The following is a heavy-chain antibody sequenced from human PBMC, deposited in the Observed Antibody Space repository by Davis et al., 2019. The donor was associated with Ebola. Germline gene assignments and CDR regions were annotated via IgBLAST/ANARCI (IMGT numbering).Heavy chain of an antibody. CDR1: GFTFSSYG. Sequence: PGGSLRLSCAASGFTFSSYGMHWVRQAPGKGLVWVSRINSDGSSTSYADSVKGRFTISRDNAKNTLYLQMNSLRAEDTAVYYCARGRWELLLNYYYYYMDVWGKGTTVTVSS. J-gene: IGHJ6*03. CDR2: INSDGSST. V-gene: IGHV3-74*01. D-gene: IGHD1-26*01. CDR3: ARGRWELLLNYYYYYMDV.